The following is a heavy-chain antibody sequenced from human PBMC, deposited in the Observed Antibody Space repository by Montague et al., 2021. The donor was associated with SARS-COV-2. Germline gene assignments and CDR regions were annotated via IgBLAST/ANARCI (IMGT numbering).Heavy chain of an antibody. J-gene: IGHJ3*02. CDR1: GGSISSGSYY. D-gene: IGHD4-17*01. CDR2: IYNSVST. Sequence: TLSLTCTVSGGSISSGSYYWNWIRQHPGKGLEFIGLIYNSVSTYYNPSLKSRVSISVDTSKNQFSLKLTSVTAADTAVYYCARDRGRITTVFLDAFDIWGQGTMVTVSS. V-gene: IGHV4-31*03. CDR3: ARDRGRITTVFLDAFDI.